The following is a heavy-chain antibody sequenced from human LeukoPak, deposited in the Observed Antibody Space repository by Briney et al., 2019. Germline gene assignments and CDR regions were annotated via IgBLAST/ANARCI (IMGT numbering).Heavy chain of an antibody. Sequence: PSQTLSLTCTVSGGSISSGGYSWNWIRQPPGKDLEWIRYIYHSGNTYYNPSLKSRVTISVDRSKNQFSLKLTSVTAADTAVYYCAGGGDSSGFYYYFDSWGQGTLVTFSS. D-gene: IGHD3-22*01. CDR3: AGGGDSSGFYYYFDS. V-gene: IGHV4-30-2*01. CDR1: GGSISSGGYS. J-gene: IGHJ4*02. CDR2: IYHSGNT.